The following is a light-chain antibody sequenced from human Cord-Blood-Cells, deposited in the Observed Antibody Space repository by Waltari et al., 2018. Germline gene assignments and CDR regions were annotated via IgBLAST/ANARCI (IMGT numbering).Light chain of an antibody. CDR2: SNN. V-gene: IGLV1-44*01. CDR3: AAWDDSLNGYG. CDR1: SSNIGSNT. Sequence: QSVLTQPPSASGTPGQRVTISCSGSSSNIGSNTVNWYQQRPGTAPKLLIYSNNQRPSGVPDRFSGTKSGTSASLASSGLQSEDEADYYCAAWDDSLNGYGFGTGTKVTVL. J-gene: IGLJ1*01.